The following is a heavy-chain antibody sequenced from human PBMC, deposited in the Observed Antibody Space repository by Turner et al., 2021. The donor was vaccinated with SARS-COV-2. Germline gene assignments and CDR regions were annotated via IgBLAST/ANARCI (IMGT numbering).Heavy chain of an antibody. V-gene: IGHV1-2*02. D-gene: IGHD6-6*01. J-gene: IGHJ4*02. CDR3: ARVSSLSYYFDY. Sequence: QLQLVQSGAAVTKPGASVKVSCKASGYTFTGYFMHWVRQAPGQGLEWMGWINPNSGGTNYAQKFQGRVTMTRDTSISTAYMELSRLRSDDTAVYYCARVSSLSYYFDYWGQGTLVTVSS. CDR1: GYTFTGYF. CDR2: INPNSGGT.